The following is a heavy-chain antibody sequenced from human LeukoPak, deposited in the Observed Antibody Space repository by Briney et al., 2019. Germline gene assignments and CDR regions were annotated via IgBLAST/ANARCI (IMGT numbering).Heavy chain of an antibody. Sequence: SETLCLTCTVSGGSISSYYWSWIRQPPGKGLEWVGYIYYSGSTNYNPSLKSRVTISVDTSKNQFTLKLSSVTAADTAVYYCAREEIDSSGYYETDYWGQGTLVTVSS. CDR1: GGSISSYY. CDR2: IYYSGST. V-gene: IGHV4-59*12. J-gene: IGHJ4*02. CDR3: AREEIDSSGYYETDY. D-gene: IGHD3-22*01.